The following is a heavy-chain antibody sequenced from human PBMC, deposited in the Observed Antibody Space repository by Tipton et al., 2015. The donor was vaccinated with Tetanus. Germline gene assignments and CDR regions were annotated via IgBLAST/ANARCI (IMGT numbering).Heavy chain of an antibody. V-gene: IGHV1-69*06. D-gene: IGHD3-10*01. CDR2: IIPIFGTT. Sequence: QVQLVQSGAEVKKPGSSVKVSCKTSGGTLSSYAITWVRQAPGQGIEWMGPIIPIFGTTNYAQKFQGRVTITADKSTRTVYMELSSLRSGDTSIYYCARDYDGSEPYDYWGQGTLVTVSS. CDR3: ARDYDGSEPYDY. CDR1: GGTLSSYA. J-gene: IGHJ4*01.